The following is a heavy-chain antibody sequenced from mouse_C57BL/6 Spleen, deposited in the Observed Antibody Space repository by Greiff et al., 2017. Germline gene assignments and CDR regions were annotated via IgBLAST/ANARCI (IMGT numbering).Heavy chain of an antibody. CDR1: GYTFTDYY. D-gene: IGHD2-1*01. Sequence: VQLQQSGPELVKPGASVKISCKASGYTFTDYYMNWVKQSPGKSLEWIGDINPNNGGTSYNQKFKGKATLTVDKSSSTAYMELRSLTSEDSAVYYYASSYGNYEWAMDYWGQGTSVTVSS. CDR3: ASSYGNYEWAMDY. CDR2: INPNNGGT. V-gene: IGHV1-26*01. J-gene: IGHJ4*01.